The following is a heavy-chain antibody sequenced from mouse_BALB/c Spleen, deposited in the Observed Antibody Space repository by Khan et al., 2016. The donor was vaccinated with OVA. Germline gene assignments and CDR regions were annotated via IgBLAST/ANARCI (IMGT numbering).Heavy chain of an antibody. V-gene: IGHV5-9-3*01. CDR1: GFTFSTFA. Sequence: EVELVESGGGLVKPGGSLKLSCAASGFTFSTFAMSWVRQTPEKRLEWVATINSDGDYTYYPDNVTGRFTISRDNDKKTLYLQINSLRSEDTAMYYCARSPYGNFAYWGQGTLVTVSA. D-gene: IGHD2-1*01. CDR2: INSDGDYT. CDR3: ARSPYGNFAY. J-gene: IGHJ3*01.